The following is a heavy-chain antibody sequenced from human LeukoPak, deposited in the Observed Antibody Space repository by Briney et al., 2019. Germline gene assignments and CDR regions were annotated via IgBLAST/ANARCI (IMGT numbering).Heavy chain of an antibody. Sequence: GGSLRLSCAASGFTFSSYAMSWVRQAPGKGLEWVSAISGSGGSTCYADSVKGRFTISRDNSKNTLYLQMNSLRAEDTAVYYCAKDFYDSSGYYVDYWGQGTLVTVSS. CDR2: ISGSGGST. V-gene: IGHV3-23*01. D-gene: IGHD3-22*01. CDR3: AKDFYDSSGYYVDY. CDR1: GFTFSSYA. J-gene: IGHJ4*02.